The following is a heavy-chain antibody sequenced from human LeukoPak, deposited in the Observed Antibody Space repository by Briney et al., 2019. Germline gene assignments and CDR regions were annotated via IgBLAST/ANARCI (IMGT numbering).Heavy chain of an antibody. V-gene: IGHV4-31*03. CDR3: AREADLLEGSNYYYYYMDV. J-gene: IGHJ6*03. CDR1: GGSISSGGYY. CDR2: IYYSGST. Sequence: PSETLSLTCTVSGGSISSGGYYWSWIRQHPGKGLEWIGYIYYSGSTYYNPSLKSRVTISVDTSKNQFSLKLSSVTAADTAVYYCAREADLLEGSNYYYYYMDVWGQGTTVTVSS. D-gene: IGHD3-3*01.